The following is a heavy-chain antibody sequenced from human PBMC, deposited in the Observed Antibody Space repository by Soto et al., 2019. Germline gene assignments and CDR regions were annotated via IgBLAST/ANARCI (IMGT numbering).Heavy chain of an antibody. CDR2: LSGSGGTT. Sequence: GSLRLSCTVSGVTFSNYAMNWIRQAPGKGVEWVSSLSGSGGTTYYADSVKGRFIISRDNSKNTLYLLMNSLRAEDTALYYCAKQRADYGSGADTFYFDSWGQGALVTVSS. J-gene: IGHJ4*02. CDR3: AKQRADYGSGADTFYFDS. CDR1: GVTFSNYA. V-gene: IGHV3-23*01. D-gene: IGHD3-10*01.